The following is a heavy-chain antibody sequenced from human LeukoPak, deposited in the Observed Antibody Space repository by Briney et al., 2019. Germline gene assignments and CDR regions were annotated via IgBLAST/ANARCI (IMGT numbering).Heavy chain of an antibody. D-gene: IGHD1-26*01. CDR3: ARDPPRGGSYYRWSPLDY. V-gene: IGHV1-18*01. CDR1: GYTFTKYG. Sequence: ASVKVSCKAFGYTFTKYGISWVRQAPGQGLEWMRWISANNDNTNYAQTFQGRITMTTDISTNTVYMELRSLRSDDTAVYYCARDPPRGGSYYRWSPLDYWGQEPWSPSPQ. J-gene: IGHJ4*01. CDR2: ISANNDNT.